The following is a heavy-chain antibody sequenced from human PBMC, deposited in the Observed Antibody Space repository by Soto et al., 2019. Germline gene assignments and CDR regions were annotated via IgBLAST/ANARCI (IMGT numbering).Heavy chain of an antibody. Sequence: ASVKVSCKASGYTFTSYAMHWVRQAPGQRLEWMGWINAGNGNTKYSQKFQGRVTITRDTSASTAYMELSSLRSEDTAVYYCARGGIAVAGTPSDYWGQGTLVTVSS. CDR3: ARGGIAVAGTPSDY. J-gene: IGHJ4*02. CDR1: GYTFTSYA. CDR2: INAGNGNT. D-gene: IGHD6-19*01. V-gene: IGHV1-3*01.